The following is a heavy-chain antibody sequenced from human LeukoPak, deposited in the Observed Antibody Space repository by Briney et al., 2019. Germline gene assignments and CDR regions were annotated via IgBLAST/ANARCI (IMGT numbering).Heavy chain of an antibody. D-gene: IGHD3-3*01. CDR3: ATRKTNDFWSGPLDY. J-gene: IGHJ4*02. CDR2: ISGSGGST. CDR1: GFTFSSYA. Sequence: GGSLRLSCAASGFTFSSYAMSWVRQAPGKGLEWVSAISGSGGSTYYADSVKGRFTISRDNSKNTLYLQMNSLRAEDTAVYYCATRKTNDFWSGPLDYWGQGTLVTVSS. V-gene: IGHV3-23*01.